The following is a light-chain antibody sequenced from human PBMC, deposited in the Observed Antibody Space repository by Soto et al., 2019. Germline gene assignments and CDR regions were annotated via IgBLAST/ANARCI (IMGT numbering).Light chain of an antibody. CDR2: EVT. CDR1: SSDVGGYNY. Sequence: QSALTQPASVSGSPGQSITISCTGTSSDVGGYNYVSWYQQYPGKAPKLMIHEVTNRPSGVPDRFSGSKSGTSASLAISGLQSEDEADYYCAAWDDSLNGVVFGGGTQLTVL. J-gene: IGLJ2*01. V-gene: IGLV2-14*01. CDR3: AAWDDSLNGVV.